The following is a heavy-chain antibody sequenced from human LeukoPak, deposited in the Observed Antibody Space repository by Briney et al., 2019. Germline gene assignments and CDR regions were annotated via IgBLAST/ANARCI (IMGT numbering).Heavy chain of an antibody. Sequence: SETLSLTCAVYGGSFSGYYWSWIRQPPGKGLEWIGEINHSGSTNYNPSLKSRVTISVDTSKNQFSLKLRSVTAADTAVYYCARMMVRGVIRNWGQGTLVTVSS. CDR2: INHSGST. J-gene: IGHJ4*02. CDR3: ARMMVRGVIRN. D-gene: IGHD3-10*01. CDR1: GGSFSGYY. V-gene: IGHV4-34*01.